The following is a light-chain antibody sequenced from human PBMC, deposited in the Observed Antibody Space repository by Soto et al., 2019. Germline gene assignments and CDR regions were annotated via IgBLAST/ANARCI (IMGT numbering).Light chain of an antibody. CDR1: QSVSNNY. Sequence: EVVLTQSPGTLSLSPGERATLSCRASQSVSNNYFAWYQQQPGQAPRLLIFGSSDRATGIPDRFSGSGSGTDFTLTISRLEPEDFAVYYCQQYGSSPPYTFGQGTKLAIK. J-gene: IGKJ2*01. CDR2: GSS. CDR3: QQYGSSPPYT. V-gene: IGKV3-20*01.